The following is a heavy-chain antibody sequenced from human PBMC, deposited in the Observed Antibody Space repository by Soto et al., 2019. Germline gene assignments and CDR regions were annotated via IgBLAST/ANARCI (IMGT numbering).Heavy chain of an antibody. J-gene: IGHJ5*02. CDR1: GVTLSDYP. D-gene: IGHD3-16*01. CDR3: ARGDCGYATCNNWSLNWLDP. Sequence: QVQLVQSGAEVKKPGSSVKVSCKASGVTLSDYPINWVRQAPGQGLEWMGGLLPIFGTTIYAQKFQGRLTITADESTNTAYMELSDLRPEDTAIFYCARGDCGYATCNNWSLNWLDPWGQGTLVTVSS. V-gene: IGHV1-69*01. CDR2: LLPIFGTT.